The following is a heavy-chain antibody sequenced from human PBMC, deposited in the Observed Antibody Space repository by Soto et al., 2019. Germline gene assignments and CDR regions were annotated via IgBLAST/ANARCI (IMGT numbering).Heavy chain of an antibody. J-gene: IGHJ4*02. CDR2: IIPIFGTA. Sequence: QVQLVQSGAEVKKPGSSVKVSCKASGGTFSSYAISWVRQAPGQGLEWMGGIIPIFGTANYAQKFQGSVTITADESTSTAYMELSSLRSEDTAVYYCARGPYYDYVWGSYRYTPFDYWGQGTLVTVSS. V-gene: IGHV1-69*01. CDR1: GGTFSSYA. CDR3: ARGPYYDYVWGSYRYTPFDY. D-gene: IGHD3-16*02.